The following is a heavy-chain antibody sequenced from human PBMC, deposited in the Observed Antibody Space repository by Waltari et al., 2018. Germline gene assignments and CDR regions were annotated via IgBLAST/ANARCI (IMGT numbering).Heavy chain of an antibody. J-gene: IGHJ4*02. CDR2: INQSGST. CDR1: GGSFSGYY. Sequence: QVQLQQWGAGLLKPSETLSLTCAVYGGSFSGYYWSWIRQPPGKGLEWIGEINQSGSTNYNPSLKSRVTISVDTSKNQFSLKLSSVTAADTAVYYCARLGGRLRDDSIAAAGVDYWGQGTLVTVSS. V-gene: IGHV4-34*01. D-gene: IGHD6-13*01. CDR3: ARLGGRLRDDSIAAAGVDY.